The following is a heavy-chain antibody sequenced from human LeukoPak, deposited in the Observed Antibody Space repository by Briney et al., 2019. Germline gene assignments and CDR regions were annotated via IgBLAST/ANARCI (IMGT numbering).Heavy chain of an antibody. D-gene: IGHD2-2*01. CDR2: ISAYNGNT. CDR3: ARVGCSSTSCYPGYSYGFFDY. CDR1: GYTFTSYA. Sequence: ASVKVSCKASGYTFTSYAMNWVRQAPGQGLEWMGWISAYNGNTNYAQKLQGRVTMTTDTSTSTAYMELRSLRSDDTAVYYCARVGCSSTSCYPGYSYGFFDYWGQGTLVTVSS. V-gene: IGHV1-18*01. J-gene: IGHJ4*02.